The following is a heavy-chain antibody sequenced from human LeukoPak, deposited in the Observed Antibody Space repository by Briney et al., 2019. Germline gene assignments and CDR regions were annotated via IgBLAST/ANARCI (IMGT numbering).Heavy chain of an antibody. CDR2: ISWDGGST. CDR1: GFTFDDYA. J-gene: IGHJ4*02. V-gene: IGHV3-43*01. D-gene: IGHD3-10*01. CDR3: AKAAETYYYGSGSYSDY. Sequence: GGSLRLSCAASGFTFDDYAMHWVRHAPGKGLEWVSLISWDGGSTYYADSVKGRFTISRDNSKNSLYLQMNSLRTEDTALYYCAKAAETYYYGSGSYSDYWGQGTLVTVSS.